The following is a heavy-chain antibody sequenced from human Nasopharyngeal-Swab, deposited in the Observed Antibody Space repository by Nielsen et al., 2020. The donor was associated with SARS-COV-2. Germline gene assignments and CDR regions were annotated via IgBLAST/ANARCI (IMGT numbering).Heavy chain of an antibody. CDR3: ARGGGSYLHFDY. CDR1: GFTFSSYS. D-gene: IGHD1-26*01. J-gene: IGHJ4*02. CDR2: ISSSSSYI. V-gene: IGHV3-21*01. Sequence: GGSLRLSCAASGFTFSSYSMNWVRQAPGKGLEWVSSISSSSSYIYYADSVKGRFTISRDNAKNSLYLQMNSLRAEDTAVYYCARGGGSYLHFDYWGQGTLVTLL.